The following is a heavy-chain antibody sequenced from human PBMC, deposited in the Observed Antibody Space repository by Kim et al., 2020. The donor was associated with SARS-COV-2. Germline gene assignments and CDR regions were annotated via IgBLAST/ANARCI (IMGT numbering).Heavy chain of an antibody. Sequence: ASVKVSCKASGYTFTNYAMHWVRQAPGQRLECMGWINAGNGNTEYSQKFQGRVTIARDTSASTAYMELSSLRSEDTAVYYCAREQAVSSWGTFDYWGQGTLVTVSS. CDR1: GYTFTNYA. J-gene: IGHJ4*02. CDR2: INAGNGNT. CDR3: AREQAVSSWGTFDY. D-gene: IGHD6-13*01. V-gene: IGHV1-3*01.